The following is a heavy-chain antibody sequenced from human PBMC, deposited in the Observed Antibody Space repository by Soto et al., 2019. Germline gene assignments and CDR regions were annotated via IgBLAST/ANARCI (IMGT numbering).Heavy chain of an antibody. D-gene: IGHD3-16*01. V-gene: IGHV4-4*02. CDR3: ARCPAWFGGSDDYIWGSYSSGDYYYMDV. CDR2: IYHSGST. CDR1: SGSISSSNW. J-gene: IGHJ6*03. Sequence: PSDTLSLTCAVSSGSISSSNWWSWVRKPPGKGLEWIGEIYHSGSTNYNLSLKSRVTISVDKSKNQFSLKLSSVTAADTAVYYCARCPAWFGGSDDYIWGSYSSGDYYYMDVWGKGTTVNVSS.